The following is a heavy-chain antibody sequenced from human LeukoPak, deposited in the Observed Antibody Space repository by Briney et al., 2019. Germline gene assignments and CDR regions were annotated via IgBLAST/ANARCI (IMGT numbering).Heavy chain of an antibody. CDR2: VYHSGST. Sequence: PSETLSLTCAVSDYSISSHNYWGWIRQPPGKGLEWIGSVYHSGSTHYSPSLKSRVTISVDTSKNQFSLKLSSVTAADTAAYYCARNDSSGYFDYWGQGTLVTVSS. D-gene: IGHD3-22*01. CDR3: ARNDSSGYFDY. J-gene: IGHJ4*02. CDR1: DYSISSHNY. V-gene: IGHV4-38-2*01.